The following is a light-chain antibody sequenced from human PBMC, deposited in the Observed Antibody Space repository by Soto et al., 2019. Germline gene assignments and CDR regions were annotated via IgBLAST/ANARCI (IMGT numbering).Light chain of an antibody. CDR1: QSVSSY. Sequence: EIVLTQSPATLSLSPGERATLSCRASQSVSSYLAWYQQKPGRAPRLLIYDASNRATGIPARFSGSGSGTDFTLTISSLQPEDFATYYCQQADTFPWTFGQGTKVDI. J-gene: IGKJ1*01. CDR3: QQADTFPWT. CDR2: DAS. V-gene: IGKV3-11*01.